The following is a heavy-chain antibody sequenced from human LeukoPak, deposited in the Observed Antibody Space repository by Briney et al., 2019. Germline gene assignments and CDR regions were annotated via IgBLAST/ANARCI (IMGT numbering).Heavy chain of an antibody. Sequence: SETLSLTCTASGGSVSSGSYYWSWTRQPPGKGLEWIGYIYYSGSTNYNPSLKSRVTISVDTSKNQFSLKLSSVTAADTAVYYFARIIKVVRGVPFDYWGQGTLVTVSS. J-gene: IGHJ4*02. CDR3: ARIIKVVRGVPFDY. CDR2: IYYSGST. D-gene: IGHD3-10*01. V-gene: IGHV4-61*01. CDR1: GGSVSSGSYY.